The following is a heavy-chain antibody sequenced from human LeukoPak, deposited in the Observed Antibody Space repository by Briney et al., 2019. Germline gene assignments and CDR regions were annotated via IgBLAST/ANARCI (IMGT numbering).Heavy chain of an antibody. CDR1: GFTFNSAW. CDR3: TTEGYCSGGDCYSYDN. V-gene: IGHV3-15*01. CDR2: IKSKTDGGTT. D-gene: IGHD2-15*01. J-gene: IGHJ4*02. Sequence: PGRSLRLSCAASGFTFNSAWLTWVRQGPGKGLEWVGRIKSKTDGGTTDYAAPVKGRFSISRDDSRNKVYLQMNSLKAEDTALYYCTTEGYCSGGDCYSYDNWGQGALVTVSS.